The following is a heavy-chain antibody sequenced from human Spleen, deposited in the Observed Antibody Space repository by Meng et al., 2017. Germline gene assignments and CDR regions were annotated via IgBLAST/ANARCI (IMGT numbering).Heavy chain of an antibody. V-gene: IGHV1-2*06. CDR3: ARDENISAAGYLFGDY. D-gene: IGHD6-13*01. J-gene: IGHJ4*02. CDR2: IDPNSGVT. CDR1: GYIFSAYW. Sequence: QGWVVPVGAGVKRPVAPVKVPCTPSGYIFSAYWIHWVRQGPGQGLEWMGRIDPNSGVTEYAPKFQGRVTMTGDTSISTAYMELRRLRSDDTAFYYCARDENISAAGYLFGDYWGQGTLVTVSS.